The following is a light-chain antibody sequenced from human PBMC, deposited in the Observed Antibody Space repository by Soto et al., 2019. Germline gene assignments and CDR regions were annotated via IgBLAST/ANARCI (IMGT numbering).Light chain of an antibody. Sequence: EIIISQSPLTVSVSPGERVTLSCRASQSVSSNLAWYQQKPDQAPRLLIYGASTRATGIPARFSGSGSGTEFTLTISSLQSEDFAVYYCQQYNNWPPWTFGPGTKVDI. CDR2: GAS. V-gene: IGKV3-15*01. CDR1: QSVSSN. CDR3: QQYNNWPPWT. J-gene: IGKJ1*01.